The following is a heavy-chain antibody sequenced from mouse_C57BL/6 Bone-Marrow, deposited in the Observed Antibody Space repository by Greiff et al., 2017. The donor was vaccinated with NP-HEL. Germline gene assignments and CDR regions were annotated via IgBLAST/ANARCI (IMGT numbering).Heavy chain of an antibody. J-gene: IGHJ4*01. CDR2: ISSGGDYI. CDR1: GFTFSSYA. Sequence: DVKLVESGEGLVKPGGSLKLSCAASGFTFSSYAMSWVRQTPEKRLEWVAYISSGGDYIYYADPVKGRFPISRDNARNTLYLQMSILKSEDTAMYYCTRDNYDYDVGVYYAMDYWGQGTSVTVSS. CDR3: TRDNYDYDVGVYYAMDY. V-gene: IGHV5-9-1*02. D-gene: IGHD2-4*01.